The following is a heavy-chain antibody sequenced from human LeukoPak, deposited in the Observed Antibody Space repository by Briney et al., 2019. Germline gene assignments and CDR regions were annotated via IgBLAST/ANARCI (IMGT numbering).Heavy chain of an antibody. CDR3: ARGITIFGVVIIARGANWFDP. CDR2: INHSGST. J-gene: IGHJ5*02. V-gene: IGHV4-34*01. D-gene: IGHD3-3*01. CDR1: GGSFSGYY. Sequence: PSETLSLTCAVYGGSFSGYYWSWIRQPPGEGLEWIGEINHSGSTNYNPSLKSRVTISVDTSKNQFSLKLSSVTAADTAVYYCARGITIFGVVIIARGANWFDPWGQGTLVTVSS.